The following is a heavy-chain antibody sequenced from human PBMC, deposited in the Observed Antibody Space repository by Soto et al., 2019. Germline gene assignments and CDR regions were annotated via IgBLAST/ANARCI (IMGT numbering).Heavy chain of an antibody. CDR3: ARGRGWYDY. D-gene: IGHD6-19*01. Sequence: QVQLVQSGAEVKKPGASVKVSCKASGYIFNRYVMHGVRQALGQRPEWMGWIDAGNGKTKYSEKFQGRVTITRDTSAGTAYMELTTLRSEDMAVYYCARGRGWYDYWGQGTQVIVSS. V-gene: IGHV1-3*01. CDR2: IDAGNGKT. J-gene: IGHJ4*02. CDR1: GYIFNRYV.